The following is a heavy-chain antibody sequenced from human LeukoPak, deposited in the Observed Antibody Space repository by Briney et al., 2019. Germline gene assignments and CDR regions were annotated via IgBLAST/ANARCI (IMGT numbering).Heavy chain of an antibody. D-gene: IGHD1-26*01. Sequence: GGSLRLSCVASGFTFSSYAMSWVRQAPGKGLEWVSTISGSGGTTYHADSVKGRFTISRDNSKNTLNVQMNSLRAEDTAIYYCAKRLSSGSYFAAFDYWGQGTLVTVSS. V-gene: IGHV3-23*01. CDR3: AKRLSSGSYFAAFDY. J-gene: IGHJ4*02. CDR1: GFTFSSYA. CDR2: ISGSGGTT.